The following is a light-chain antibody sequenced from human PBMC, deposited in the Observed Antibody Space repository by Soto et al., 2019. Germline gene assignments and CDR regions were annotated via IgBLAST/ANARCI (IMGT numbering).Light chain of an antibody. CDR2: GVS. Sequence: ELVLTQSPVALSLSSGERATLSCRASQSVSSTLLTWYHQKPGQAPRLLIYGVSSRATGIPDRFSGSGSGTDFTLTISRVEPEDFAVYFCQHYGDSSWTFGQGSRVEIK. CDR3: QHYGDSSWT. CDR1: QSVSSTL. V-gene: IGKV3-20*01. J-gene: IGKJ1*01.